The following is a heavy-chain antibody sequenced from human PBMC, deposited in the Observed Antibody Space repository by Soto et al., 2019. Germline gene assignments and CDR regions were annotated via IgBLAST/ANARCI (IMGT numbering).Heavy chain of an antibody. J-gene: IGHJ4*02. CDR2: INHSGST. V-gene: IGHV4-34*01. CDR3: ARGPGVVVPAAIDY. CDR1: GGSFSGYY. Sequence: PSETLSLTCAVYGGSFSGYYWSWIRQPPGKGLEWIGKINHSGSTNYNPSLKSRVTISVDTSKNQFSLKLSSVTAADTAVYYCARGPGVVVPAAIDYWGQGTLVTVSS. D-gene: IGHD2-2*01.